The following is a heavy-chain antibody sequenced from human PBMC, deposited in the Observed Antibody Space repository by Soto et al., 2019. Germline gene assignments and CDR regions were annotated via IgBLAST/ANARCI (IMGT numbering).Heavy chain of an antibody. CDR2: IYYSGST. CDR3: ASGGDTGHACDY. Sequence: SETLSLTCTVSGGSISSYYWSWIRQPPGKGLEWIGYIYYSGSTNYNPSLTSRVTISVDTAKNQCSLKLSCVTAADTAVDYCASGGDTGHACDYWGQGTLVTVSS. J-gene: IGHJ4*02. V-gene: IGHV4-59*01. CDR1: GGSISSYY. D-gene: IGHD3-16*01.